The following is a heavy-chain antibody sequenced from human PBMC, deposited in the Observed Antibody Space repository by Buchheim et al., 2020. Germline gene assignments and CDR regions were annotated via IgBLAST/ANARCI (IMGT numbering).Heavy chain of an antibody. CDR3: ARAVAASNKYYFDY. D-gene: IGHD6-19*01. V-gene: IGHV3-23*01. J-gene: IGHJ4*02. CDR1: GFTFSTYA. Sequence: EVQLLESGGGLVQPGGSLKLSCAASGFTFSTYAMTWVRQAPGQGLEWVSIISGSTGSTYYADSVKGRFTLSRDNSKGTLDLQMNSLRAEDTAVYYCARAVAASNKYYFDYWGQGTL. CDR2: ISGSTGST.